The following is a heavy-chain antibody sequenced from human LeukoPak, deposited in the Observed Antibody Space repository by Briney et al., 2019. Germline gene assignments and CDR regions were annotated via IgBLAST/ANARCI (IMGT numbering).Heavy chain of an antibody. CDR3: ARDLRIVGALGYGMDV. D-gene: IGHD1-26*01. CDR2: ISYDGSNK. J-gene: IGHJ6*02. Sequence: GGSLRLSCAASGFTFSSYAMHWVRQAPGKGLEWVAVISYDGSNKYYADSVKGRFTISRDNSKNTLYLQMNSLRAEDTAVYYCARDLRIVGALGYGMDVWGQGTTVTVSS. CDR1: GFTFSSYA. V-gene: IGHV3-30-3*01.